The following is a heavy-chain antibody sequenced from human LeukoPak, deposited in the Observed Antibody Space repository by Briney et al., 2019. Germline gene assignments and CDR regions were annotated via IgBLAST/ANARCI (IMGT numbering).Heavy chain of an antibody. CDR3: ARDRRVETTSTGLFFDY. V-gene: IGHV1-69*05. CDR1: GDTFRNSA. D-gene: IGHD1-1*01. CDR2: TIPLFSTA. J-gene: IGHJ4*02. Sequence: SVKVSCKASGDTFRNSAISWVRQAPGQGLEWVGGTIPLFSTANYALDFQGRLTITTEESTSTVYMELRNLRSEDTAVYYCARDRRVETTSTGLFFDYWGQGTLVTVSS.